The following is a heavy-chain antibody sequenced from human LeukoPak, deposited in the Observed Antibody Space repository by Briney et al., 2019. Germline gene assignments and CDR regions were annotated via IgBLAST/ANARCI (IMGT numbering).Heavy chain of an antibody. J-gene: IGHJ4*02. CDR2: IIPILGIA. D-gene: IGHD5-12*01. Sequence: GASVKVSCKASGGTFSSYAISWVRQAPGQGLEWMGRIIPILGIANYAQKFQGRVTITADKSTSTAYMELSSLRSEDTAVYYCARGQGGYSGGTYYFDYWGQGTLVTVSS. V-gene: IGHV1-69*04. CDR1: GGTFSSYA. CDR3: ARGQGGYSGGTYYFDY.